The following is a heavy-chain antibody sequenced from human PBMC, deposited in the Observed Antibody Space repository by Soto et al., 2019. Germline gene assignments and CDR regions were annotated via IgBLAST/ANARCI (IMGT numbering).Heavy chain of an antibody. V-gene: IGHV3-7*01. CDR2: IKEDGSEK. J-gene: IGHJ4*02. D-gene: IGHD5-12*01. CDR3: LTIYPDY. CDR1: GFTFSSYS. Sequence: GGSLRLSCAASGFTFSSYSMSWVRQAPGKGREWVAKIKEDGSEKYFLDSVKGRFTISRDNAKNSLDLQMNSLRAEDTAVYYCLTIYPDYWGQGTLVTVSS.